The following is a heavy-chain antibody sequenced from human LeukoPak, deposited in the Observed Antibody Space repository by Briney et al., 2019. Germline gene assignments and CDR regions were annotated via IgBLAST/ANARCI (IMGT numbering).Heavy chain of an antibody. CDR2: IRGSGDST. CDR3: AKGHTDSEWLYFDS. Sequence: GGSLRLSCAASGFTFSTYAMSWVRQAPGKGLEWVSGIRGSGDSTYYADSVKGRFTISRDNSKNTLYLQMNSLRAEDTAVYYCAKGHTDSEWLYFDSWGQGSLVTISS. J-gene: IGHJ4*02. D-gene: IGHD5-12*01. V-gene: IGHV3-23*01. CDR1: GFTFSTYA.